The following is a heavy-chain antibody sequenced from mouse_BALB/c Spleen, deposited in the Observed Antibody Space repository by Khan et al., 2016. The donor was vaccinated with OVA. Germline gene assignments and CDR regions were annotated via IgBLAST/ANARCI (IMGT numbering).Heavy chain of an antibody. Sequence: VQLQQSGPEVVKPGASVKMSCKASGYTFTSYVMHWVKQKPGQGLEWIGYIYPFNDATKFNEKFNGKATLTSDKSSRTAYMELSNLTSEDSAVYYRAPGGSDYVSFVHGGQGTLVTVSA. D-gene: IGHD2-13*01. CDR1: GYTFTSYV. CDR2: IYPFNDAT. CDR3: APGGSDYVSFVH. J-gene: IGHJ3*01. V-gene: IGHV1S136*01.